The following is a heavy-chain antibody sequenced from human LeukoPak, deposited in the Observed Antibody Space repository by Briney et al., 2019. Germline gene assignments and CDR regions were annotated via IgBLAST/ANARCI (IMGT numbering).Heavy chain of an antibody. CDR1: GYSFTSYW. D-gene: IGHD3-22*01. Sequence: GESLKISFKGSGYSFTSYWIGWVRQLPGKGLEWMGIIYPGDSDTRYSPSFQGQVTISADKSISTAYLQWSSLKASDTAMYYCAIMDDSSGYTVGFDYWGQGTLVTVSS. CDR2: IYPGDSDT. J-gene: IGHJ4*02. CDR3: AIMDDSSGYTVGFDY. V-gene: IGHV5-51*01.